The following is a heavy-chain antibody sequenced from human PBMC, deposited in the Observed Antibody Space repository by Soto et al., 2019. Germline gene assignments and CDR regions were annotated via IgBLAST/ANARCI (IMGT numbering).Heavy chain of an antibody. V-gene: IGHV1-18*01. Sequence: QVQLVQSGAEVKKPGASVKVSCKASGYTFTSYGISWVRRAPVQGLEWMGWISAYNGNTNYAKKHQDRVTMTTDKSTSTAYMDLRSQSTDDTSVYYCARDRFERGMYSCSFYGMDVWGQGTTVTVSS. J-gene: IGHJ6*02. CDR1: GYTFTSYG. CDR3: ARDRFERGMYSCSFYGMDV. D-gene: IGHD1-26*01. CDR2: ISAYNGNT.